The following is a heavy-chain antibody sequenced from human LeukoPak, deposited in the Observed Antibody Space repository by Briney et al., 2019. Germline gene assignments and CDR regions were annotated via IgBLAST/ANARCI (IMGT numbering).Heavy chain of an antibody. CDR1: GFSLSIYE. Sequence: GGSLRLSCAASGFSLSIYETNWVRQAPGEGREWVSYIISSGSTIYYADSVKGRFTISRDNAKNSLYLHMNSRRAEDTAVYYCAELGITTIGGVWGKGTTVSISS. CDR3: AELGITTIGGV. D-gene: IGHD3-10*02. J-gene: IGHJ6*04. CDR2: IISSGSTI. V-gene: IGHV3-48*03.